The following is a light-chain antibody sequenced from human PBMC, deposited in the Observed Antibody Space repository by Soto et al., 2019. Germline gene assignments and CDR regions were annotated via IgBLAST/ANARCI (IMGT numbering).Light chain of an antibody. CDR3: SSYPSSSTSYVV. CDR2: DVS. CDR1: SSDVGGYNY. V-gene: IGLV2-14*01. Sequence: QSALTQPASVSGSPGQSITISCTGTSSDVGGYNYVSWYQQHPGKAPKLMIYDVSNRPSGVSNRFSGSKSGNTASLTISGLQAEDEDDYYFSSYPSSSTSYVVFGGGTKLTV. J-gene: IGLJ2*01.